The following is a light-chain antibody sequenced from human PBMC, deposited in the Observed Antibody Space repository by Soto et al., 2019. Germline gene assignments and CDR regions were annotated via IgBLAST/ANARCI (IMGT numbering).Light chain of an antibody. Sequence: EIVLTQSPATLSLSPGERATLSCRASQSVSSYLAWYQQKPGQAPRLLIYDASNRATGIPARFSGSGSGTDFTLTISSLEPEDFAFYYCQHRSNWPLLFTFGPGTKVDIK. V-gene: IGKV3-11*01. J-gene: IGKJ3*01. CDR3: QHRSNWPLLFT. CDR1: QSVSSY. CDR2: DAS.